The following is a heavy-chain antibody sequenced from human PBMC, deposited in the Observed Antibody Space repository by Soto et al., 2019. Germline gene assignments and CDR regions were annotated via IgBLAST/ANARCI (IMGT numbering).Heavy chain of an antibody. Sequence: PGGSLRLSCAASGFTFSSYAMSWVRQAPGKGLEWVSAISGSGGSTYYADSVKGRFTISRDNSKNTLYLQMNSLRAEDTAVYYCAKGASLRFLEWLLSWFDPWGQGTLVTVSS. D-gene: IGHD3-3*01. J-gene: IGHJ5*02. CDR2: ISGSGGST. CDR1: GFTFSSYA. CDR3: AKGASLRFLEWLLSWFDP. V-gene: IGHV3-23*01.